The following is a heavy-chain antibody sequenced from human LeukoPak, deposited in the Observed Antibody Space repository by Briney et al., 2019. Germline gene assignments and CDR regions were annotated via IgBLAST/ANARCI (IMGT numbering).Heavy chain of an antibody. V-gene: IGHV4-59*01. Sequence: PSETLSLTCTVSGGSISSYYWSWIRQPPGKGLEWIGYVYYSGSTNYNPSLKSRVTISVDTSKNQFSLKLSSVTAADTAVYSFARAVQLERPPPLVGYYYMDVWGKGTTVTVSS. CDR1: GGSISSYY. D-gene: IGHD1-1*01. J-gene: IGHJ6*03. CDR2: VYYSGST. CDR3: ARAVQLERPPPLVGYYYMDV.